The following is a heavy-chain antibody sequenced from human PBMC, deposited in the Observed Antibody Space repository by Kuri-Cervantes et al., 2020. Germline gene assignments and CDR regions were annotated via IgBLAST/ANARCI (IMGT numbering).Heavy chain of an antibody. CDR3: ARDGAVTNYFDY. V-gene: IGHV3-7*01. J-gene: IGHJ4*02. D-gene: IGHD6-19*01. Sequence: GESLKISCAASGFTFSSYWMSWVRQAPGKGLEWVANIKQDGSEKYYVDSVKGRFTISRDNAKKSLYLQMNSLRVEDTAAYYCARDGAVTNYFDYWGQGTLVTVSS. CDR1: GFTFSSYW. CDR2: IKQDGSEK.